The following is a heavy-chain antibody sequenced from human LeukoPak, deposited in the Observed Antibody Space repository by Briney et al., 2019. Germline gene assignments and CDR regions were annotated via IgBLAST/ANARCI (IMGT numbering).Heavy chain of an antibody. J-gene: IGHJ4*02. CDR3: VRESPYSSSWYAEDYFDY. CDR2: ISAYNGNT. Sequence: ASVKVSCKASGGTFSSYAISWVRQAPGQGLEWMGWISAYNGNTNYAQKLQGRVTMTTDTSTSTAYMELRSLRSDDTAVYYCVRESPYSSSWYAEDYFDYWGQGTLVTVSS. D-gene: IGHD6-13*01. CDR1: GGTFSSYA. V-gene: IGHV1-18*01.